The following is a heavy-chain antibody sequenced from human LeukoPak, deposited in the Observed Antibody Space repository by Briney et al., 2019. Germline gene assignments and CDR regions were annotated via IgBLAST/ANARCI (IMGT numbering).Heavy chain of an antibody. CDR1: GFTVSSSY. V-gene: IGHV3-53*01. CDR2: FYIDGST. CDR3: ARDVSPYVFGSGSYRY. J-gene: IGHJ4*02. Sequence: PGGSLRLSCAVSGFTVSSSYMTWVRQAPGKGLEWVSVFYIDGSTYFVDSVRGRFTISRDDSKNTLYLQMNSLRAEDTAVYYCARDVSPYVFGSGSYRYWGQGTLVTVSS. D-gene: IGHD3-10*01.